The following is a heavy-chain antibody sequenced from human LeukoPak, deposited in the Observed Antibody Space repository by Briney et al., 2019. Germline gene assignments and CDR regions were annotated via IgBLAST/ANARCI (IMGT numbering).Heavy chain of an antibody. CDR2: IWYDGSNE. D-gene: IGHD5-12*01. CDR3: ARRLGYYFDY. V-gene: IGHV3-33*08. Sequence: GGSLRLSCAASGFTFSSYAMSWVRQAPGKGLEWVAVIWYDGSNEYYADSVKGRFTISRDNSKNTLYLQMNSLRAEDTAVYYCARRLGYYFDYWGQGTLVTVSS. J-gene: IGHJ4*02. CDR1: GFTFSSYA.